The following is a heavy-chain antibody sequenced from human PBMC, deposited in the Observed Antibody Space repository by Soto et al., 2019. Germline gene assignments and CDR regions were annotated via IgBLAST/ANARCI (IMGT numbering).Heavy chain of an antibody. D-gene: IGHD6-19*01. J-gene: IGHJ1*01. CDR3: ARHYTSAWYFQH. CDR1: GDSISSSDYF. CDR2: FYSRGST. V-gene: IGHV4-39*01. Sequence: QLQLQESGPGLVKPSETLSLTCTVSGDSISSSDYFWAWIRQPPGKGLEWIGSFYSRGSTYFNPSLKSRVTIAVDTSKNQLSLRVSSVTAADTAIYYCARHYTSAWYFQHWGQGTLVTVFS.